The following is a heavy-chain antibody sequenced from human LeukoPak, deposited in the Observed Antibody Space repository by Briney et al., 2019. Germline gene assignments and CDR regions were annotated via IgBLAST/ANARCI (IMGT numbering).Heavy chain of an antibody. V-gene: IGHV1-69*13. D-gene: IGHD1-7*01. CDR3: ARAITGPTLGWFDP. J-gene: IGHJ5*02. CDR1: GGTFSSYA. Sequence: SVKVSCKASGGTFSSYAISWVRQAPGQGLEWKGGIIPIFGTANYAQKFQGRVTITADESTSTAYMELSSLRSEDTAVYYCARAITGPTLGWFDPWGQGTLVTVSS. CDR2: IIPIFGTA.